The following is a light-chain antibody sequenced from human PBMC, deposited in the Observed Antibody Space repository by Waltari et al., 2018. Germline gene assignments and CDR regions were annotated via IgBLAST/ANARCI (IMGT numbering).Light chain of an antibody. CDR3: QQRSKWPRT. J-gene: IGKJ1*01. CDR2: DAS. V-gene: IGKV3-11*01. CDR1: QSISSH. Sequence: EIVLTQSHATLSLSPGERATLSCRASQSISSHLGWYQQKPGQAPSLLIYDASNRATDIPARFRGSGSGTDFTLTISSLEPEDIAVYYCQQRSKWPRTFGQGTKVEIK.